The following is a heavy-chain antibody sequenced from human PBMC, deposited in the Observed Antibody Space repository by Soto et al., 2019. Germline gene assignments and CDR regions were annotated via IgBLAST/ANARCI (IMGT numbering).Heavy chain of an antibody. Sequence: SVKVSCKASGGTFSSYAISWVRQAPGQGLEWMGGIIPIFGTANYAQKFQGRVTITADESTSTAYMELSSLRSEDTAVYYCASGGVFLAYCGGDCYPPPGEYFQHWGQGTLVTVSS. D-gene: IGHD2-21*02. J-gene: IGHJ1*01. CDR1: GGTFSSYA. CDR2: IIPIFGTA. V-gene: IGHV1-69*13. CDR3: ASGGVFLAYCGGDCYPPPGEYFQH.